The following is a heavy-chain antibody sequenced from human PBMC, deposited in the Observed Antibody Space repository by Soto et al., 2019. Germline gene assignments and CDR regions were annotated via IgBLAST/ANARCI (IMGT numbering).Heavy chain of an antibody. D-gene: IGHD3-16*02. CDR3: LTDENWATNRYRFY. V-gene: IGHV3-30-3*01. J-gene: IGHJ4*02. Sequence: GGSLRLSCAASGFTFSSYAMHWVRQAPGKGLEWVAVISYDGSNKYYADSVKGRFTISRDNSKKTLFLQMNSLNTEDTAVYYCLTDENWATNRYRFYWGRGTLVTVSS. CDR1: GFTFSSYA. CDR2: ISYDGSNK.